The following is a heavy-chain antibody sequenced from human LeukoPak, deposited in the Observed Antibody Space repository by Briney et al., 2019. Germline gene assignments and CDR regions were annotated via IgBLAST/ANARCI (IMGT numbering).Heavy chain of an antibody. V-gene: IGHV3-23*01. CDR1: GFTFSNYA. Sequence: PGGSLRLSCAASGFTFSNYAMGWVRQAPGKGLEWVSAITVSGDSTYYAGSVRGRFTISRDNSKNTLYLQMNSLRAEDTAVYYCALRYTTSWYFDDWGQGTLVTVSS. D-gene: IGHD6-13*01. CDR2: ITVSGDST. CDR3: ALRYTTSWYFDD. J-gene: IGHJ4*02.